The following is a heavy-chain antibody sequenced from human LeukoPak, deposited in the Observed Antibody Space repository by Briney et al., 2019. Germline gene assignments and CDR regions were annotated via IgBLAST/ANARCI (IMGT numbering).Heavy chain of an antibody. V-gene: IGHV4-34*01. CDR3: ARRRSRGSYYPYYFDY. D-gene: IGHD1-26*01. CDR1: GGSFSGYY. CDR2: INHSGST. J-gene: IGHJ4*02. Sequence: PSETLSLTCAVYGGSFSGYYWSWIRQPPGKGLEWIGEINHSGSTNYNPSLKSRVTISVDTSKNQFSLKLSSVTAADTAVYYCARRRSRGSYYPYYFDYWGQGTLVTVSS.